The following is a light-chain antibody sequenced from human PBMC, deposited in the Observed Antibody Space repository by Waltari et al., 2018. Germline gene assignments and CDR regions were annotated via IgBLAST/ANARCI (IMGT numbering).Light chain of an antibody. CDR3: QQRSDRPPVS. Sequence: EIVLTQSPATLSLSPGVRATLSCRASQTVGTYLAWYQQKPGQAPRLLIYDAFNRATGIPARFSGSGSGTDFTLTIISLGPGDSAVYYCQQRSDRPPVSFGQGTKLEIK. J-gene: IGKJ2*03. CDR2: DAF. CDR1: QTVGTY. V-gene: IGKV3-11*01.